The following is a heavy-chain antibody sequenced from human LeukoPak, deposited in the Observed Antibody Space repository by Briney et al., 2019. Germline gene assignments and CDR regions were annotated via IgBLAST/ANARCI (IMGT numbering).Heavy chain of an antibody. Sequence: SETLSLTCAVYGGSFSGYYWSWIRQPPGKGLEWIGEINHSGSTNYNPSLKSRVTISVDTSKNQFSLKLSSVTAADTAVYYCAREGGSTKGHFDYWGQGTLVTVSS. J-gene: IGHJ4*02. CDR2: INHSGST. V-gene: IGHV4-34*01. D-gene: IGHD1-26*01. CDR1: GGSFSGYY. CDR3: AREGGSTKGHFDY.